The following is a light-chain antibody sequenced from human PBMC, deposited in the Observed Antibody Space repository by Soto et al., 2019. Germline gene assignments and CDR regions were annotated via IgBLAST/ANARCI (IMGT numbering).Light chain of an antibody. V-gene: IGLV2-8*01. Sequence: QSVLTQAPSASGSPGQSVSISCTGTSSDVGGYNYVSWYQQHPGKAPKLMIYEVSKRPSGVPDRFSGSKSGNTASLTVSGLQAEDEADYYCSSYAGSNNLRYVFGTGTKVTV. CDR1: SSDVGGYNY. J-gene: IGLJ1*01. CDR3: SSYAGSNNLRYV. CDR2: EVS.